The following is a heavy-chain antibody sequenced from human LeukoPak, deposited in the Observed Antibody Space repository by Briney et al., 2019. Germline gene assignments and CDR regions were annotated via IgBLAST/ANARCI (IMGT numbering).Heavy chain of an antibody. CDR1: GFTFSSTA. D-gene: IGHD3-3*01. CDR3: ARDSGYDFWSGYYPFDY. V-gene: IGHV3-21*01. Sequence: GGSLSLSCAASGFTFSSTAMNWVRQAPGKGLEWVSSISSSSSYIYYADSVKGRFTISRDNAKNSLYLQMNSLRAEDTAVYYCARDSGYDFWSGYYPFDYWGQGTLVTVSS. CDR2: ISSSSSYI. J-gene: IGHJ4*02.